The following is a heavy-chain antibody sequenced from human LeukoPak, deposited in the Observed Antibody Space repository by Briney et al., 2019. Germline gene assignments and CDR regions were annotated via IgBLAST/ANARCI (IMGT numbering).Heavy chain of an antibody. Sequence: ASVKVSCKASGYTFTSYGISWVRQAPGQGLEWMGWISTYNGNTNYAQKLQGRVTMTTDTSTSTAYMELRSLRSDDTAVYYCARTQASGLDYIVVVVAAPYYYGMDVWGQGTTVTVSS. V-gene: IGHV1-18*01. J-gene: IGHJ6*02. CDR1: GYTFTSYG. D-gene: IGHD2-15*01. CDR2: ISTYNGNT. CDR3: ARTQASGLDYIVVVVAAPYYYGMDV.